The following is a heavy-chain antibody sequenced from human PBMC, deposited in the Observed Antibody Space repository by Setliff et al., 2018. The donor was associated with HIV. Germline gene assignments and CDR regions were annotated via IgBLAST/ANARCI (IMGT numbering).Heavy chain of an antibody. CDR2: IGTGGDT. CDR1: GFAFSDYD. CDR3: ARGPGYFDYVWGTYHTLDYFES. V-gene: IGHV3-13*01. D-gene: IGHD3-16*02. Sequence: LRLSCATSGFAFSDYDFHWVRQVTGEGLEWVSAIGTGGDTYYADSVKGRFTISRENAKNSLYLQMNNVRAGDTAVYHCARGPGYFDYVWGTYHTLDYFESWGQGTLVTVSS. J-gene: IGHJ4*02.